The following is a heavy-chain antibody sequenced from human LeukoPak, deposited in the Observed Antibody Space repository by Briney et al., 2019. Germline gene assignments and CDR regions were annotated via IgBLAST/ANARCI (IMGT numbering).Heavy chain of an antibody. CDR2: IYHSGST. V-gene: IGHV4-30-2*01. J-gene: IGHJ4*02. CDR1: GGSISSGGYS. D-gene: IGHD3-22*01. Sequence: PSETLSLTCAVSGGSISSGGYSWSWLRQPPGKGLEWIGYIYHSGSTYYNPSLKSRVTISVDRSKNQFSLKLSSVTAADTAVYYCARGGDSSGYYRYWGQGTLVTVSS. CDR3: ARGGDSSGYYRY.